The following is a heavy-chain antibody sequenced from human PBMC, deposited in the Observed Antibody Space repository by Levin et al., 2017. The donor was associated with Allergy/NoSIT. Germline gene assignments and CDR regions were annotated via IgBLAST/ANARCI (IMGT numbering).Heavy chain of an antibody. D-gene: IGHD3-10*01. V-gene: IGHV2-5*02. CDR2: IYWDDDK. Sequence: SGPTLVKPTQTLTLTCTFSGFSLSTSGVGVGWIRPPPGKALEWLALIYWDDDKRYSPSLKSRLTITKDTSKNQVVLTMTNMDPVDTATYYCARFRRGSGSYDPFHFDYWGQGTLVTVSS. J-gene: IGHJ4*02. CDR1: GFSLSTSGVG. CDR3: ARFRRGSGSYDPFHFDY.